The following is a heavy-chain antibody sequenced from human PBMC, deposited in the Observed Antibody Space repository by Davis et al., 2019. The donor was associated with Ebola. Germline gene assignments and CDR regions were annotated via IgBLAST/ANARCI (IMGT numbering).Heavy chain of an antibody. J-gene: IGHJ3*02. Sequence: GASLKISCAASGFVFSSYVMSWVRRAPGKGLEWVSTLGLSADTYYADSVKGRFTISRDNSKNTLYLQMNGLRVEDTAIYYCAKDTSNIWFDIWGQGTNVTVSS. D-gene: IGHD1-26*01. CDR3: AKDTSNIWFDI. CDR2: LGLSADT. CDR1: GFVFSSYV. V-gene: IGHV3-23*01.